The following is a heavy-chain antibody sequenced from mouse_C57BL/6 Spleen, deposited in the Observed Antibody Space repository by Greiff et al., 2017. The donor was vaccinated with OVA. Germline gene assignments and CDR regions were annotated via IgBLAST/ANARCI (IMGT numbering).Heavy chain of an antibody. CDR2: IDPSDSYT. Sequence: QVQLKQPGAELVKPGASVKLSCKASGYTFTSYWMQWVKQRPGQGLEWIGEIDPSDSYTNYNQKFKGKATLTVDTSSSTAYMQLSSLTSEDSAVYYCARYHYYGSSYFDYWGQGTTLTVSS. D-gene: IGHD1-1*01. J-gene: IGHJ2*01. CDR1: GYTFTSYW. V-gene: IGHV1-50*01. CDR3: ARYHYYGSSYFDY.